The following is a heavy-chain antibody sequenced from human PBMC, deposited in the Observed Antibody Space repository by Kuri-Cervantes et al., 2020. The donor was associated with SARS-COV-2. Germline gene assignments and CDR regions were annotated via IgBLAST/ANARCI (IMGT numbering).Heavy chain of an antibody. J-gene: IGHJ4*02. D-gene: IGHD6-25*01. V-gene: IGHV3-53*01. Sequence: GESLKISCAASGFTVSGNYMSWVRQAPGKGLEWVSVIHSGGSTYYADSVKGRFTISRDNSKNTLYPQMNSLRAEDTAVYYCAKDSYSSGLDYWGQGTLVTVSS. CDR3: AKDSYSSGLDY. CDR1: GFTVSGNY. CDR2: IHSGGST.